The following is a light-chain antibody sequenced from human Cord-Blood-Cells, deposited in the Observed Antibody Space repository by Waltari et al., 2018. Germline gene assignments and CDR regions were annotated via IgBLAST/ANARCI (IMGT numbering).Light chain of an antibody. CDR1: SSDVGSYTL. J-gene: IGLJ3*02. CDR3: CSYAGSSTWV. CDR2: EGS. Sequence: QSALTQPASVSGSPGQSITISCTGTSSDVGSYTLVSWYQQPPGKAPKLMIYEGSKRHSGVSNRFSGSKSGNTASLTISGLQAEDEADYYCCSYAGSSTWVFGGGTKLTVL. V-gene: IGLV2-23*01.